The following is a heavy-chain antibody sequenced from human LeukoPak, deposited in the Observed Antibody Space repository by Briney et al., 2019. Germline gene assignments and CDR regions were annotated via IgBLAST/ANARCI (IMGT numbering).Heavy chain of an antibody. Sequence: GGSLRLSCAASGFTFSSYSMNWVRQAPGKGLEWVPSISSSSSYIYYADSVKGRFTISRDNAKNSLYLQMNGLRAEDTAVYYCARVGGGGYNYEAFDIWGQGTMVTVSS. CDR1: GFTFSSYS. V-gene: IGHV3-21*01. CDR2: ISSSSSYI. CDR3: ARVGGGGYNYEAFDI. J-gene: IGHJ3*02. D-gene: IGHD5-24*01.